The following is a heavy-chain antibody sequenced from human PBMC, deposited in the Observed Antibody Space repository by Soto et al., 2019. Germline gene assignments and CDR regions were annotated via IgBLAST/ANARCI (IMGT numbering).Heavy chain of an antibody. V-gene: IGHV1-69*01. D-gene: IGHD6-6*01. CDR2: IIPIFGTA. J-gene: IGHJ4*02. CDR1: GGTFSSYA. CDR3: AIGAEEDSSSSSRDKL. Sequence: SVKGSCKASGGTFSSYASSWVRQAPGQGLEWMGGIIPIFGTANYAQKFQGRVTITADESTSTAYMELSSLRSEDTAVYYCAIGAEEDSSSSSRDKLWGQVTLVTVSS.